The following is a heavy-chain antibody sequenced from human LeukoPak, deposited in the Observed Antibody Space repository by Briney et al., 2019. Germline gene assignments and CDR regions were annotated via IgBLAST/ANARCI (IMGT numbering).Heavy chain of an antibody. D-gene: IGHD5-24*01. V-gene: IGHV3-53*01. CDR3: ARGAGYNYPYYFDY. Sequence: GGSLRLSCAASGSTFSSNYMNWVRQAPGKGLEWVSVIYGGGNIYYADSVKGRFTISRDNSKNTLYLQMNSLRAEDTAVYYCARGAGYNYPYYFDYWGQGTLVTVSS. CDR2: IYGGGNI. CDR1: GSTFSSNY. J-gene: IGHJ4*02.